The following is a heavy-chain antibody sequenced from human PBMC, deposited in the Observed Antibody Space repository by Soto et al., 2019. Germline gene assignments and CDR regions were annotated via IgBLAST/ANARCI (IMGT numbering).Heavy chain of an antibody. V-gene: IGHV1-69*13. CDR1: GGTFSSYA. CDR3: ARRSYYYDSSGPFDY. D-gene: IGHD3-22*01. Sequence: SVKVSCKASGGTFSSYAISWVRQAPGQGLEWMGGIIPIFGTANYAQKFQGRVTITADESTSTAYMELSSLRSEDTAVYYCARRSYYYDSSGPFDYWGQGTLVTVSS. CDR2: IIPIFGTA. J-gene: IGHJ4*02.